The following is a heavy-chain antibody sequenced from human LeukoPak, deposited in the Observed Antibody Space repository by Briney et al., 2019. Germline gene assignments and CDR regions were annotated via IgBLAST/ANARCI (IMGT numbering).Heavy chain of an antibody. CDR3: AREVVDGYNPGGIPDPFFDY. CDR2: IYHSGST. CDR1: GYSISSGYY. D-gene: IGHD5-24*01. J-gene: IGHJ4*02. Sequence: PSETLSLTCAVSGYSISSGYYWGWIRQPPGKGLEWIGSIYHSGSTYYNPSLKSRVTISVDTSKNQFSLKLSSVTAADTAVYYCAREVVDGYNPGGIPDPFFDYWGQGTLVTVSS. V-gene: IGHV4-38-2*02.